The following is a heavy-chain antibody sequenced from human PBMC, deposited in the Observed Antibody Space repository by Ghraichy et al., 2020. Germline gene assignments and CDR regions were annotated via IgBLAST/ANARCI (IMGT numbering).Heavy chain of an antibody. CDR1: GFTFGDYA. J-gene: IGHJ4*02. CDR2: IRSKAYGGTT. CDR3: TREKSILKKYVHTYYFDY. D-gene: IGHD3-16*01. Sequence: GESLNISCTASGFTFGDYAMSWVRQAPGKGLEWVGFIRSKAYGGTTEYAASVKGRFTISRDDSKSIAYLQMNSLKTEDTAVYYCTREKSILKKYVHTYYFDYWGQGPLVTVSS. V-gene: IGHV3-49*04.